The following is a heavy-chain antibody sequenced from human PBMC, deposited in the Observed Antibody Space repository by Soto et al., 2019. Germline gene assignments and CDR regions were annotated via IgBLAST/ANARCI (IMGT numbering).Heavy chain of an antibody. CDR2: IHYTGRT. V-gene: IGHV4-59*08. J-gene: IGHJ4*02. Sequence: SETLSLTCAFSGDSISGSYWSLIRQPPGKGLEWIGFIHYTGRTSYNPSLKSRITVSLDKSKNQFSLSLSSATAADTAVYYCARHVHSSGNEAFDYWGQGTLVTVSS. CDR3: ARHVHSSGNEAFDY. D-gene: IGHD1-1*01. CDR1: GDSISGSY.